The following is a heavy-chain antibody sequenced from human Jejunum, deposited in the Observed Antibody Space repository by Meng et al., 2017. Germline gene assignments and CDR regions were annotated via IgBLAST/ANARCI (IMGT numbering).Heavy chain of an antibody. V-gene: IGHV3-74*01. D-gene: IGHD3-10*01. CDR1: GFTFSTYY. Sequence: GESLKISCEGSGFTFSTYYMRWVRQGPGKGLVWVSHINTAGTSTTYADSVKGRFTISRDNAKTTLYLQMDSLRAEDTAVYYCARSYGSEKSLDYWGQGMLVTVSS. CDR3: ARSYGSEKSLDY. CDR2: INTAGTST. J-gene: IGHJ4*02.